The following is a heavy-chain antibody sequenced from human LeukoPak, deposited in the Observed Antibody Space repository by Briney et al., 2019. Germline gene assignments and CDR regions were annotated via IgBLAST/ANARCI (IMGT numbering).Heavy chain of an antibody. CDR1: GGSISSSSYY. Sequence: KPSETLSLTCTVSGGSISSSSYYWGWIRQPPGKGLEWIGSIYYSGSTYYNPSLKSRVTISVDTSKNQFSLKLSSVTAADTAGYYCARSGSGYDYEGYFDFWGQGTLVTVSS. J-gene: IGHJ4*02. CDR2: IYYSGST. CDR3: ARSGSGYDYEGYFDF. D-gene: IGHD5-12*01. V-gene: IGHV4-39*01.